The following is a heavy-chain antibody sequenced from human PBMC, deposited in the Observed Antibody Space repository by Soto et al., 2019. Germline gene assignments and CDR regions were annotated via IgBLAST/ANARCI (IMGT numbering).Heavy chain of an antibody. J-gene: IGHJ3*02. CDR3: FGGYYTGGAFDI. CDR2: ISSSSSTI. D-gene: IGHD3-3*01. Sequence: GGSLRLSCAASGFTFSSYSMNWVRQAPGKGLEWVSYISSSSSTIYYADSVKGRFTISRDNAKNSLYLQMNSLRAEDTAVYYCFGGYYTGGAFDIWGQGTMVTVSS. V-gene: IGHV3-48*01. CDR1: GFTFSSYS.